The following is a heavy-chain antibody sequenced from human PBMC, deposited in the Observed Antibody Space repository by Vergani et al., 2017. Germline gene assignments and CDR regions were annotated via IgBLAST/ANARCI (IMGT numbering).Heavy chain of an antibody. V-gene: IGHV4-34*01. CDR3: ASDSSWYGGVDY. CDR1: GGSFSGYY. J-gene: IGHJ4*02. CDR2: INHSGST. Sequence: QLQLQESGPGLVKPSETLSLTCTVYGGSFSGYYWSWIRQPPGKGLAWIGEINHSGSTNYNPSLKSRVTISVDTSKNQFSLKLSSVTAAATAVYYCASDSSWYGGVDYWGQGTLVTVSS. D-gene: IGHD6-13*01.